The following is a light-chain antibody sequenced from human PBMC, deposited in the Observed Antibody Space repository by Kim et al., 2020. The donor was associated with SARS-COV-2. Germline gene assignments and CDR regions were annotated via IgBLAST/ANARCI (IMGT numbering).Light chain of an antibody. V-gene: IGLV2-14*01. CDR1: SSDVGVYNY. Sequence: QSALTQPASVSGSPGQSITISCTGTSSDVGVYNYASWYQQHPGKAPKLMIYDVSKRPSGVSNRFSGSKSGNTASLTISGLQAEDEADYYCSSYTSSSTYVFGSGTKVTVL. J-gene: IGLJ1*01. CDR3: SSYTSSSTYV. CDR2: DVS.